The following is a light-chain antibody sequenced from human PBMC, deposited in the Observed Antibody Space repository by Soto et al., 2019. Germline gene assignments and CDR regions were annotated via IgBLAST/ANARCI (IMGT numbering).Light chain of an antibody. J-gene: IGKJ1*01. CDR3: QQYETFSGT. CDR1: QSISSY. Sequence: DIQMTQSPSSLSASVGDRVPITCRASQSISSYLNWYQQKPGKAPKLLIYAASSLQSGVPSRFSGSGSGTDFTLTISSLQPEDFATYYCQQYETFSGTFGPGTKVDIK. CDR2: AAS. V-gene: IGKV1-39*01.